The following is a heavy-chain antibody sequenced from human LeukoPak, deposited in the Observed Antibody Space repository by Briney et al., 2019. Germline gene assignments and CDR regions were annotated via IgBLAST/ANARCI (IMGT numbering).Heavy chain of an antibody. J-gene: IGHJ5*02. CDR2: INHSGST. CDR3: ARGRSVWYFRWFDP. CDR1: GGSFSGYY. V-gene: IGHV4-34*01. D-gene: IGHD6-13*01. Sequence: SETLSLTCVVYGGSFSGYYWSWIRQPPGKGLEWIGEINHSGSTNYNPSLKSRVTISVDTSKNQFSLKLSSVTAADTAVYYCARGRSVWYFRWFDPWGQGTLVTVSS.